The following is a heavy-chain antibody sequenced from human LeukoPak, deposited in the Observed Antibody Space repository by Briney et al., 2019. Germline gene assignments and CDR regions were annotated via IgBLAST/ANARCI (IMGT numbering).Heavy chain of an antibody. J-gene: IGHJ3*02. Sequence: PSETLSLTCAVYGGSFSGYYWSWIRQPPGKGLEWIGEINHSGSTNYNPSLKSRVTISVDTSKNQFSLKLSSVTAADTAVYYCARDSSGYYFDIWGQGTMVTVSS. CDR1: GGSFSGYY. V-gene: IGHV4-34*01. CDR3: ARDSSGYYFDI. D-gene: IGHD3-22*01. CDR2: INHSGST.